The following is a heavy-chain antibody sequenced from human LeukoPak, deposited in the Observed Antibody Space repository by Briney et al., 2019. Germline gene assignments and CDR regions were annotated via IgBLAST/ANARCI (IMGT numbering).Heavy chain of an antibody. CDR1: GYTFTSYG. V-gene: IGHV1-18*01. CDR2: ISAYNGNT. J-gene: IGHJ4*02. Sequence: ASVKVSCKASGYTFTSYGISWVRQAPGQGLEWMGWISAYNGNTNYAQKLQGRVTMTTDTSTSTAYMELRSLRSDDTAVYYCARVMAYCGGDCYEDYWGQGTLVTVSS. D-gene: IGHD2-21*02. CDR3: ARVMAYCGGDCYEDY.